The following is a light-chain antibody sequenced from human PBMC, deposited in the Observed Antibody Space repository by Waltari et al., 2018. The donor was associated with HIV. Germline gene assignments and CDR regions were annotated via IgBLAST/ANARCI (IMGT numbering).Light chain of an antibody. V-gene: IGLV2-11*01. CDR2: DVT. CDR3: CSYAGRYTYV. Sequence: QSALTQPRSVSGSPGQSVTISCTGTSSDVGGYNYVSWYQHHPGKAPKFMIYDVTKRPSGVPDRFSGSKSGNTAPLTISGLQAEDEADYYCCSYAGRYTYVFGTGTKVTVL. J-gene: IGLJ1*01. CDR1: SSDVGGYNY.